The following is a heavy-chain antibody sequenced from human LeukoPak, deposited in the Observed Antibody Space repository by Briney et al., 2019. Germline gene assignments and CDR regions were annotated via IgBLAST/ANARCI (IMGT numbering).Heavy chain of an antibody. CDR1: GGSFSGFS. CDR2: INDIGST. V-gene: IGHV4-34*01. CDR3: ARNYITMVRDLLPGFDY. Sequence: SETLSLTCAVYGGSFSGFSWTWIRQSPGKGLEWIGEINDIGSTTFNPSLKSRIAISVDTSMNQFPLKLRSMTAADTAVYYCARNYITMVRDLLPGFDYWGQGTLVTVSS. J-gene: IGHJ4*02. D-gene: IGHD3-10*01.